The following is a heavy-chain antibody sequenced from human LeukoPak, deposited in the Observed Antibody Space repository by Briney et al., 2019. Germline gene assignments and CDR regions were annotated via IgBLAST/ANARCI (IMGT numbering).Heavy chain of an antibody. Sequence: ASVKVSCKASGYTFTSYGISWVRQAPGQRLEWRGWISAYNGNTNYAQKLQGRVTMTTDTSTSTAYMELRSLRSDDTAVYYCAREGIYYDSSGYYYYYYYCMDVWGKGTTVTVSS. CDR1: GYTFTSYG. J-gene: IGHJ6*03. V-gene: IGHV1-18*01. CDR2: ISAYNGNT. D-gene: IGHD3-22*01. CDR3: AREGIYYDSSGYYYYYYYCMDV.